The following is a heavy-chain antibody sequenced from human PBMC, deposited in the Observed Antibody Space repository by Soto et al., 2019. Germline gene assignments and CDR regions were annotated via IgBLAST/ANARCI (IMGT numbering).Heavy chain of an antibody. CDR3: ARGIVDTNVVFKWFDP. J-gene: IGHJ5*02. V-gene: IGHV1-69*10. CDR1: GGTFSSYV. CDR2: IIPIFGIP. D-gene: IGHD1-26*01. Sequence: ASVKVSCKASGGTFSSYVISWVRQAPGQGLEWMGGIIPIFGIPNYPQKFQGRLTITADKSTSTAYMELSSLGSEDTAVYYCARGIVDTNVVFKWFDPWGQGTLVTVSS.